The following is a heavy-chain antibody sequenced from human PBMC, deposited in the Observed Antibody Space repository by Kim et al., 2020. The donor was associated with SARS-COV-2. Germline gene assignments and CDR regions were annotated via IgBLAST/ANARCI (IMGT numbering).Heavy chain of an antibody. CDR3: ASGRGSYLFDY. D-gene: IGHD1-26*01. J-gene: IGHJ4*02. Sequence: STHTTPPLKSRVTIAVDTSKNQFSLKLSSVTAADTAVYYCASGRGSYLFDYWGQGTLVTVSS. V-gene: IGHV4-59*09. CDR2: ST.